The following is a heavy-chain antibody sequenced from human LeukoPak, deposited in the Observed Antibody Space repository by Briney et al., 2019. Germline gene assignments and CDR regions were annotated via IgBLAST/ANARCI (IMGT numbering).Heavy chain of an antibody. Sequence: GASVKVSCRASGYTFTSYAMHWVRQAPGQRLEWMGWINAGNGNTKYSQKFQGRVTITRDTSASTAYMELSSLRSEDTAVYYCARAELGYCSSTSCYTVDWFDPWGQGTLVTVSS. J-gene: IGHJ5*02. V-gene: IGHV1-3*01. CDR3: ARAELGYCSSTSCYTVDWFDP. CDR1: GYTFTSYA. D-gene: IGHD2-2*02. CDR2: INAGNGNT.